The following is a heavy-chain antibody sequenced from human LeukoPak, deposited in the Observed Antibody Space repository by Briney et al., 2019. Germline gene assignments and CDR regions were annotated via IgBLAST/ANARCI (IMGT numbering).Heavy chain of an antibody. J-gene: IGHJ4*02. D-gene: IGHD2-2*01. CDR2: ISSNGGST. CDR3: AKEYCSTTNCLGD. Sequence: GGSLRLSCSASGFTFSSYAMHWVRQAPGKGLEYVSAISSNGGSTYYADSVKGRFTISRDNSKNTLYLQMTSLRAEDTAVYYCAKEYCSTTNCLGDWGLGTLVTVSS. CDR1: GFTFSSYA. V-gene: IGHV3-64*04.